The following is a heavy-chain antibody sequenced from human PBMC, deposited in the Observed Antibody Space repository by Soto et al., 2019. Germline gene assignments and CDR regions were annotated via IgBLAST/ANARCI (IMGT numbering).Heavy chain of an antibody. D-gene: IGHD6-6*01. V-gene: IGHV3-33*01. CDR3: AGEYSRSSGRMVDY. CDR2: IWYDGSNK. CDR1: GFTFSTYA. J-gene: IGHJ4*02. Sequence: QVQLVESGGGVVQSGRSLRLSCAASGFTFSTYAMQWVRQAPGKGLEWVAVIWYDGSNKYYGDSVKGRFTISRDNSKNTLYLQMNSLRLEDTAIYYCAGEYSRSSGRMVDYWGQGTLVTVSS.